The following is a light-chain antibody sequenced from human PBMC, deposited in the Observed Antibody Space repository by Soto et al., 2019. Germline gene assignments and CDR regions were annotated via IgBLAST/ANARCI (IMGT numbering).Light chain of an antibody. Sequence: DIQMTQSPSSLSASVGDRFTITCRASQGIGTYLNWYQQRPGKAPKLLIYAAYNLQSVVPSRFSGSGSGTDFTLTINGLQDEDFATYSCQQSYDTPRTFGPGTKVEVK. CDR2: AAY. CDR3: QQSYDTPRT. J-gene: IGKJ1*01. CDR1: QGIGTY. V-gene: IGKV1-39*01.